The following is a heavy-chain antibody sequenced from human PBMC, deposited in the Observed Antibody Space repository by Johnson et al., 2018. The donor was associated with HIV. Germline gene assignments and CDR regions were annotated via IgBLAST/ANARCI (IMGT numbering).Heavy chain of an antibody. CDR2: INWNGDNT. V-gene: IGHV3-20*04. Sequence: VQLVESGGDMVQPGRSLRLSCAASGFTFSSYAMHLVRQAPAKGLEWVSGINWNGDNTGYADSVKGRFTISRDNAKNSLYLQMNSLRAEDTAMYYCARVRSSGPWVNDAFDIWGQGTMVTVSS. J-gene: IGHJ3*02. CDR1: GFTFSSYA. D-gene: IGHD4-17*01. CDR3: ARVRSSGPWVNDAFDI.